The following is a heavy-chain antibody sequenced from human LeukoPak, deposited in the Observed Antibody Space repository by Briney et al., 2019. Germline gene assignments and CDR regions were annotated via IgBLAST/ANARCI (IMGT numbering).Heavy chain of an antibody. CDR2: ISGSGGST. CDR1: GFTFSNYA. Sequence: SGGSLRLSCAASGFTFSNYAMSWVRQAPGKGLEWVSAISGSGGSTYYADSVKGRFTISRDNSKNTLYLQMNSLRAEDTAVYYCAKTSSVVAVAGTGFDYWGQGTLVTVSS. D-gene: IGHD6-19*01. J-gene: IGHJ4*02. V-gene: IGHV3-23*01. CDR3: AKTSSVVAVAGTGFDY.